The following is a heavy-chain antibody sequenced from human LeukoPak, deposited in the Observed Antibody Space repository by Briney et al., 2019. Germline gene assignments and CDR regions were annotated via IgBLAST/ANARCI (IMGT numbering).Heavy chain of an antibody. CDR1: GFTFSNAW. CDR3: SALWGFAFDI. Sequence: GGSLRLSCVASGFTFSNAWMTWVRQAPGKGLEWVGRIKSKTDGGTTDYASSVKGRFTISRDDSKNTVSLQMNSLKTEDTAVYYCSALWGFAFDIWGQGTMVTVS. D-gene: IGHD7-27*01. CDR2: IKSKTDGGTT. J-gene: IGHJ3*02. V-gene: IGHV3-15*01.